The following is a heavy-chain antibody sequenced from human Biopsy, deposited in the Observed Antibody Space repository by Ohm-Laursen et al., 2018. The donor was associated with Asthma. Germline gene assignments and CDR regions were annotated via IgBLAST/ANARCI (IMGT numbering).Heavy chain of an antibody. V-gene: IGHV1-69*13. Sequence: SVKVSCKASGGTFSRYATSWVRQAPGQGLEWMGGIIPVFGTSNYAQKFQGRVTITADESTSTAYMELSSLRSEDTAVYYCARDPHNSYLASLRTKFNYYYYGMDVWGQGTTVTVSS. J-gene: IGHJ6*02. CDR1: GGTFSRYA. CDR3: ARDPHNSYLASLRTKFNYYYYGMDV. D-gene: IGHD1-7*01. CDR2: IIPVFGTS.